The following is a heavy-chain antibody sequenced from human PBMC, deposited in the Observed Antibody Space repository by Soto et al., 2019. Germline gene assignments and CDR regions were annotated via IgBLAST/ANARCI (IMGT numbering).Heavy chain of an antibody. V-gene: IGHV1-2*04. CDR3: ARGQRYYYYGMDV. D-gene: IGHD1-1*01. Sequence: ASVKVSCKASGYTLTGYYMHWVRKATGQGLEWMGWINPNSGGTNYAQKFQGWVTMTRDTSISTAYMELSRLRSDDTAVYYCARGQRYYYYGMDVWGQGTRVTVSS. J-gene: IGHJ6*02. CDR2: INPNSGGT. CDR1: GYTLTGYY.